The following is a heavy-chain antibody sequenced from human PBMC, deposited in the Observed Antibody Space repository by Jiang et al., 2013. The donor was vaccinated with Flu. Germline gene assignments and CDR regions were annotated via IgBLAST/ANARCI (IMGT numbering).Heavy chain of an antibody. CDR2: IYYSGST. J-gene: IGHJ3*02. D-gene: IGHD3-3*01. V-gene: IGHV4-39*01. CDR3: ARPLAVFGVFVIWNAFDI. CDR1: GGSISSSSYY. Sequence: KPSETLSLTCTVSGGSISSSSYYWGWIRQPPGKGLEWIGSIYYSGSTYYNPSLKSRVTISVDTSKNQFSLRAEDTAVYFCARPLAVFGVFVIWNAFDIWGQGTMVTVSS.